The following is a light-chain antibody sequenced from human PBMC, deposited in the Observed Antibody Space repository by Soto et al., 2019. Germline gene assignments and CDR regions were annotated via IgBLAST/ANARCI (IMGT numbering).Light chain of an antibody. V-gene: IGKV1-5*03. CDR1: QSISSW. CDR2: KAS. J-gene: IGKJ1*01. Sequence: DIQMTQSPSTLSASVGDRVTITCRASQSISSWLAWYQQKPGKAPKLLIYKASSLESGVPSRFRGSGSGTDFTLTISSLQPEDSATYHCQQSYITPRTFGQGTKVDIK. CDR3: QQSYITPRT.